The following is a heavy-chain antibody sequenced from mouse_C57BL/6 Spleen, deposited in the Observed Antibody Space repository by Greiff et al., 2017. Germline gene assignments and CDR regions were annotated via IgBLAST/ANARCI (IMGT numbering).Heavy chain of an antibody. CDR3: ARWAGYGDEYYVDY. V-gene: IGHV1-53*01. D-gene: IGHD2-13*01. J-gene: IGHJ2*01. CDR1: GYTFTSYW. Sequence: QVQLQQPGPELVKPGASVKLSCKASGYTFTSYWMHWVKQRPGQGLEWIGNINPSNGGTNSNEKFKSKATLTVDKSSSTAYMQLSSLTSEDSAVYNCARWAGYGDEYYVDYWGQGTTLTVSS. CDR2: INPSNGGT.